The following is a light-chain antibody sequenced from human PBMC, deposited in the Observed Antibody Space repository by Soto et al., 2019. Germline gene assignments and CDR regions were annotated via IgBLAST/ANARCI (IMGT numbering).Light chain of an antibody. CDR1: SSDVGGYNY. V-gene: IGLV2-14*01. CDR3: SSYTSSSTRG. CDR2: DVS. J-gene: IGLJ2*01. Sequence: QSALTQPASVSGSPGRSITISCTGTSSDVGGYNYVSWYQQHPGKAPKLMIYDVSNRPSGVSNRFSGSKSGNTASLTISGLQAEDEADYYCSSYTSSSTRGFGGGTKLTVL.